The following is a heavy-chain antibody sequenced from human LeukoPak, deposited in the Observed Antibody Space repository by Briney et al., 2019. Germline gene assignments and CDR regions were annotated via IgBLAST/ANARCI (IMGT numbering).Heavy chain of an antibody. V-gene: IGHV3-21*01. Sequence: GGSLRLSCTASGFTLDGYTMHWVRLAPGKGPEWVSSITSSSNHIYYSASVRGRSTISRDNAKKSLYLQMNSLRAEDTAVYYCAREAHCTDGVCYLNYFDFWGQGTLVTVSS. D-gene: IGHD2-8*01. CDR3: AREAHCTDGVCYLNYFDF. J-gene: IGHJ4*02. CDR2: ITSSSNHI. CDR1: GFTLDGYT.